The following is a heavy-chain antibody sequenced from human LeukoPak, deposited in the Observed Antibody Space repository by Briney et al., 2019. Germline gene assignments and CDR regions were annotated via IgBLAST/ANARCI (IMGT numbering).Heavy chain of an antibody. Sequence: SETLSLTCAVSGYSISSGYYWSWIRQPAGKGLEWIGRIYTSGSTNYNPSLKSRVTMSVDTSKNQFSLKLSSVTAADTAVYYCARVQGGVATIYLPGPDSNWFDPWGQGTLVTVSS. D-gene: IGHD5-12*01. J-gene: IGHJ5*02. V-gene: IGHV4-4*07. CDR3: ARVQGGVATIYLPGPDSNWFDP. CDR2: IYTSGST. CDR1: GYSISSGYY.